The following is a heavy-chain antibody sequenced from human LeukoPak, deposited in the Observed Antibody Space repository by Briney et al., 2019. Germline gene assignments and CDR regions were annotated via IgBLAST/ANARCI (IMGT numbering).Heavy chain of an antibody. D-gene: IGHD2-2*01. Sequence: PSQTLSLTCTVSVGSISSGGYYWSWIRQHPGKGLEWIGYIYYSESTYYNPSLKSRVTISVDTSKNQFSLKLSSVTGADTAVYYCARGYCSSTRCYRGYYYYGMDVWGQGATVTVSS. CDR2: IYYSEST. CDR1: VGSISSGGYY. V-gene: IGHV4-31*03. J-gene: IGHJ6*02. CDR3: ARGYCSSTRCYRGYYYYGMDV.